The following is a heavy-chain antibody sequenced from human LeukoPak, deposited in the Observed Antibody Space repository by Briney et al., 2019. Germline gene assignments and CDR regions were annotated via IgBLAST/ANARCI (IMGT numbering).Heavy chain of an antibody. V-gene: IGHV4-30-2*01. CDR3: ARDPGDCSSTSCYRWFDP. CDR1: GGSISSGGYY. Sequence: SQTLSLTCTVSGGSISSGGYYWSWIRQPPGKGLEWIGYIYHSGSTYYNPSLKSRVTISVDRSKNQFSLKLSSVTAADTAVYYCARDPGDCSSTSCYRWFDPWGQGTLVTVSS. D-gene: IGHD2-2*02. J-gene: IGHJ5*02. CDR2: IYHSGST.